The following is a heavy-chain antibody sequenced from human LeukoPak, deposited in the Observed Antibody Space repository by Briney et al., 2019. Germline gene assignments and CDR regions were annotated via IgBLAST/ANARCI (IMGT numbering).Heavy chain of an antibody. CDR3: ARGVSYYDSSGYYNEYFQH. CDR2: IYYSGST. CDR1: GGSISTYY. J-gene: IGHJ1*01. Sequence: SETLSLTCTVSGGSISTYYWSWIRQPPGKGLEWIGYIYYSGSTNYNPSLKSRVTISVDTSKKQFSLKLSSVTAADTAVYYCARGVSYYDSSGYYNEYFQHWGQGPLVTVSS. D-gene: IGHD3-22*01. V-gene: IGHV4-59*08.